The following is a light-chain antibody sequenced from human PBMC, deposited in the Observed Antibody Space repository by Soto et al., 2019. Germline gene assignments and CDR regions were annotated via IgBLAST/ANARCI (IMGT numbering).Light chain of an antibody. Sequence: QSALTQPASVSGSPGQSIAISCTGTSSDVGGYNYVSWHQQHPGKAPKVLISVVSNRPSGVSNRFSGSKSGNTASLTISGLQAEDEADYYCCSYTSSATRVFGGGTKLTVL. CDR2: VVS. CDR1: SSDVGGYNY. CDR3: CSYTSSATRV. J-gene: IGLJ2*01. V-gene: IGLV2-14*01.